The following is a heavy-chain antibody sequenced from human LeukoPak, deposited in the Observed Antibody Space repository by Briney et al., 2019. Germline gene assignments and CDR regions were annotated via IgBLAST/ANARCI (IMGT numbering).Heavy chain of an antibody. CDR1: GYTFTVYY. CDR3: ARPRTTVLTPLNY. J-gene: IGHJ4*02. D-gene: IGHD4-23*01. CDR2: INPNSGGT. V-gene: IGHV1-2*02. Sequence: GASVKVSCKASGYTFTVYYMHWVRQAPGQGLEWMGWINPNSGGTNYAQKFQGRVTMTRDTSITTAYMDLSSLRSDDTAVYYCARPRTTVLTPLNYWGQGALVIVSS.